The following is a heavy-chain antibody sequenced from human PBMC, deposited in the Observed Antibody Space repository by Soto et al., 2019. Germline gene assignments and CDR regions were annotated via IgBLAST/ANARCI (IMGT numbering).Heavy chain of an antibody. CDR1: GFTFSSYA. V-gene: IGHV3-23*01. D-gene: IGHD2-15*01. CDR2: ISGSGGST. CDR3: AKDLLPGYCSGSSCYDYYYYMDV. Sequence: GGSLRLSCAASGFTFSSYAMSWVRQAPGKGLEWVSAISGSGGSTYYADSVKGRFTISRDNSKNTLYLQMNSLRAEDTAVYYCAKDLLPGYCSGSSCYDYYYYMDVWGKGTKVTVPS. J-gene: IGHJ6*03.